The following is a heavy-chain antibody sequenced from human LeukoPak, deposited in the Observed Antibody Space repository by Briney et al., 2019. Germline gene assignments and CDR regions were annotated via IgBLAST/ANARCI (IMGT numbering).Heavy chain of an antibody. CDR2: ISGNNGYT. D-gene: IGHD4-23*01. J-gene: IGHJ3*02. CDR1: GYTFTGYY. V-gene: IGHV1-2*02. Sequence: ASVKVSCKASGYTFTGYYMHWVRQAPGQGLEWMGWISGNNGYTKYEQKFQGRVSMTTDTSTSTVYMELSSLRSEDTAVYYCARDPTTTVAIWGQGTMVTVSS. CDR3: ARDPTTTVAI.